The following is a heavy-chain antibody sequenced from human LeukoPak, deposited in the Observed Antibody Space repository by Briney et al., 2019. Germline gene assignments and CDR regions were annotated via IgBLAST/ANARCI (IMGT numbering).Heavy chain of an antibody. Sequence: TGGSLRLSCAASGFTFSSYAMHWVRQAPGKGLEWVADISYDGSNKYYADSVKGRFTISRDNSKNTLYLQMNSLRAEDTAVYYCARDGSIAVAGLGFDYWGQGTLVTVSS. CDR1: GFTFSSYA. CDR2: ISYDGSNK. J-gene: IGHJ4*02. CDR3: ARDGSIAVAGLGFDY. D-gene: IGHD6-19*01. V-gene: IGHV3-30-3*01.